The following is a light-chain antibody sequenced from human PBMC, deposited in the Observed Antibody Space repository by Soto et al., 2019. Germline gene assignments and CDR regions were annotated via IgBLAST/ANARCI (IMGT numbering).Light chain of an antibody. Sequence: EIVLTQSPGTQSLSPGERATLSCRASQSLNTNFFAWYQQKPGQVPRLLIYAASIRATGIPDRFSGSGSGTEFTLTISRLEPEDSAVYFCQQYDLSPHTFGQGTKVEIK. V-gene: IGKV3-20*01. CDR2: AAS. J-gene: IGKJ2*01. CDR3: QQYDLSPHT. CDR1: QSLNTNF.